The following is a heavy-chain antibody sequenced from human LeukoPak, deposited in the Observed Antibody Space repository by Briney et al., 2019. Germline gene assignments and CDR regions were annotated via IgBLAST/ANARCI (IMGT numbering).Heavy chain of an antibody. D-gene: IGHD1-1*01. CDR2: IDHSGST. Sequence: SETLSLTCAVYGASFSGYYWSWIRQPPGKGLEWIGEIDHSGSTNYNPSLKSRVTISVDMSKNPFSLQLSSVTAADTAAYYCARLGIYPIQGYNYNYHYMDVWAKGTTVTVSS. CDR1: GASFSGYY. CDR3: ARLGIYPIQGYNYNYHYMDV. J-gene: IGHJ6*03. V-gene: IGHV4-34*01.